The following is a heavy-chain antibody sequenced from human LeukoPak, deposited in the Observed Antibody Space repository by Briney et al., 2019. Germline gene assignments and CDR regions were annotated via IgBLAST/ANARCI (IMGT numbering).Heavy chain of an antibody. V-gene: IGHV3-11*06. CDR1: GFTFSDSY. CDR2: ISSSSSDT. Sequence: TPGGSLRLSCAASGFTFSDSYMSWIRQTPGKGLEWLSYISSSSSDTNYADSVKGRFTISRDNAKNSLYLQMNSLRAEDTAVYYCARRGYYYYGLDVWGQGTTVTVSS. J-gene: IGHJ6*02. CDR3: ARRGYYYYGLDV. D-gene: IGHD3-10*01.